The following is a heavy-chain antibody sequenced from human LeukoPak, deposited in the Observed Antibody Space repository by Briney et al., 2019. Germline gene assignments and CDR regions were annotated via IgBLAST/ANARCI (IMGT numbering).Heavy chain of an antibody. V-gene: IGHV4-39*01. CDR3: ARRRIVATIDY. D-gene: IGHD5-12*01. CDR2: ISYTGTT. CDR1: GGSISSSGYY. Sequence: SETLSLTCGVSGGSISSSGYYWAWIRQPPGTRLEWIGSISYTGTTYYNPSLKSRLTISADRSKNQFSLKLTSVTAADTAVYYCARRRIVATIDYWGQGTLVTVSS. J-gene: IGHJ4*02.